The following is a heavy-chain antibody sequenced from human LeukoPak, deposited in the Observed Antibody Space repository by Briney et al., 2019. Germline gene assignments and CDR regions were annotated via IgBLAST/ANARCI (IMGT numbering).Heavy chain of an antibody. J-gene: IGHJ5*02. CDR1: GFTFSSYA. D-gene: IGHD3-10*01. CDR2: ISGSGSST. CDR3: ARAKPRITMVRGAFDP. Sequence: GGSLRLSCAASGFTFSSYAMSWVRQAPGKGLEWVSAISGSGSSTYYADSVKGRFTISRDNSKNTLYLQMNSLRAEDTAVYYCARAKPRITMVRGAFDPWGQGTLVTVSS. V-gene: IGHV3-23*01.